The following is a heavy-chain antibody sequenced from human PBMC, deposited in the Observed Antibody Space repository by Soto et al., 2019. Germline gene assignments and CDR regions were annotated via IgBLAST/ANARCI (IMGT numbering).Heavy chain of an antibody. CDR2: IYYSGST. CDR1: GGSISSYY. Sequence: QVQLQESGPGLVKPSETLSLTCTVSGGSISSYYWSWIRQPPGKGLEWIGYIYYSGSTNYNPSLMSRVTISVDTSKNQFSLKLSSVTAADTAVYYCARQDYSSGYDYWGQGTLVTVSS. CDR3: ARQDYSSGYDY. V-gene: IGHV4-59*08. J-gene: IGHJ4*02. D-gene: IGHD6-19*01.